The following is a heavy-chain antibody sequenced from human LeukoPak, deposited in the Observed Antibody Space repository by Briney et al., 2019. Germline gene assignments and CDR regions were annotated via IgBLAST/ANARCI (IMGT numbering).Heavy chain of an antibody. CDR1: GYTFTSYG. V-gene: IGHV1-18*01. Sequence: GASVKVSCKASGYTFTSYGISWVRQAPGQGLEWMGWISAYNGNTNYAQKLQGRVTMTTDTSTSTAYMELRSLRSDDTAVYYCARDLSRYCSGGSCYGVDPWGQGTLVTVSS. CDR2: ISAYNGNT. D-gene: IGHD2-15*01. J-gene: IGHJ5*02. CDR3: ARDLSRYCSGGSCYGVDP.